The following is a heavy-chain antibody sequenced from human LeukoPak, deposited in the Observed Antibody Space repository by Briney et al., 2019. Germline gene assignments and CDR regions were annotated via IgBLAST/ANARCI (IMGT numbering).Heavy chain of an antibody. D-gene: IGHD6-6*01. J-gene: IGHJ4*02. CDR3: ARGSEYSSSHFDY. Sequence: ASVKVSCKASGGTFSSYTISWVRQAPGQGLEWMGRIIPILGIANYAQKFKGRVTITADKSTSTAYMELSSLRSEDTAVYYCARGSEYSSSHFDYWGQGTLVTVSS. CDR2: IIPILGIA. V-gene: IGHV1-69*02. CDR1: GGTFSSYT.